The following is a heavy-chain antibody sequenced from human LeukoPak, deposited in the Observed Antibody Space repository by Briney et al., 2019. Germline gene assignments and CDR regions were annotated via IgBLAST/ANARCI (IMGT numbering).Heavy chain of an antibody. Sequence: GGSLRLSCAASGFTFSSYSMNWVRQAPGKGLEWVSFISTSSSYIYYADSVKGRFIISRDNAKTSLSLQMNSLRAEDTAVYYCAREGRAYRYSSSWYPTPSWFDPWGQGTLVTVSS. V-gene: IGHV3-21*01. CDR2: ISTSSSYI. J-gene: IGHJ5*02. CDR1: GFTFSSYS. CDR3: AREGRAYRYSSSWYPTPSWFDP. D-gene: IGHD6-13*01.